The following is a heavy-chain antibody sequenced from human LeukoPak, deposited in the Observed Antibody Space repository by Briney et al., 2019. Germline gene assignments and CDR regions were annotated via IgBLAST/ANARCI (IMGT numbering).Heavy chain of an antibody. CDR2: IIPILGIA. CDR1: GGTFSSYT. V-gene: IGHV1-69*02. J-gene: IGHJ4*02. D-gene: IGHD3-10*01. Sequence: SVKVSCKASGGTFSSYTISWVRQAPGQGLERMGRIIPILGIANYAQKFQGRVTITADKSTSTAYMELSSLRSEDTAVYYCAIRYGSGSSYFDYWGQGTLVTVSS. CDR3: AIRYGSGSSYFDY.